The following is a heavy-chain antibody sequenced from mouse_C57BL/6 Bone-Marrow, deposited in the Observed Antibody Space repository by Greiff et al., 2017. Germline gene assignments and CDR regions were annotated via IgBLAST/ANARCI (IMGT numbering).Heavy chain of an antibody. J-gene: IGHJ2*01. CDR1: GFTFSSYG. D-gene: IGHD1-1*01. Sequence: EVMLVESGGDLVKPGGSLKLSCAASGFTFSSYGMSWVRQTPDKRLAWVATISSGGSYTYYPDSVKGRFTISRDNAKNTLYLQKSSLKSEDTAMYYCARQMGYYGALDYWGQGTTLTVSS. V-gene: IGHV5-6*02. CDR2: ISSGGSYT. CDR3: ARQMGYYGALDY.